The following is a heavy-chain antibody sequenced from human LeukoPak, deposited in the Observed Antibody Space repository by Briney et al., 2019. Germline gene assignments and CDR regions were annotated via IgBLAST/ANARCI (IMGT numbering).Heavy chain of an antibody. D-gene: IGHD3-16*02. J-gene: IGHJ4*02. CDR3: ARDRGYDYVWGSYRYDY. CDR1: GGSTSSYY. CDR2: IYYSGST. Sequence: SETLSLTCTVSGGSTSSYYWSWIRQPPGKGLEWIGYIYYSGSTNYNPSHKSRVTISVDTSKNQFSLKLSSVTAADTAVYYCARDRGYDYVWGSYRYDYWGQGTLVTVSS. V-gene: IGHV4-59*01.